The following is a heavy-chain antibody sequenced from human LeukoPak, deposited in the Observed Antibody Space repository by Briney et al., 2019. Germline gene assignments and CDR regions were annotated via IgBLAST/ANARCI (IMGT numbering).Heavy chain of an antibody. V-gene: IGHV3-74*01. CDR2: IDRDGSRI. Sequence: QPGGSLRLSCAASGFTFSNYAMSWVRQAPGKGLVWVSRIDRDGSRINYADSVKGRFTISRDNGKNTLFLQMNSLRAEDAAVYYCVRGNDYGGPHYWGQGTLVTVSS. CDR1: GFTFSNYA. D-gene: IGHD4-23*01. CDR3: VRGNDYGGPHY. J-gene: IGHJ4*02.